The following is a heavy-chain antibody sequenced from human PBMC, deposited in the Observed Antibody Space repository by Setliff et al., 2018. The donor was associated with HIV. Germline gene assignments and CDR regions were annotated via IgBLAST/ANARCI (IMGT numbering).Heavy chain of an antibody. D-gene: IGHD3-10*01. CDR2: INPHSGVT. V-gene: IGHV1-2*06. CDR3: AKDSDFGGTTNWFDP. J-gene: IGHJ5*02. CDR1: GYSFTGYW. Sequence: ASVKVSCKASGYSFTGYWMHWVRQAPGQGLEWMGRINPHSGVTNYAQKFQGRVTMTRDTSIATAYMDLSRLTSDDTAVYYCAKDSDFGGTTNWFDPWGQGTLVTVS.